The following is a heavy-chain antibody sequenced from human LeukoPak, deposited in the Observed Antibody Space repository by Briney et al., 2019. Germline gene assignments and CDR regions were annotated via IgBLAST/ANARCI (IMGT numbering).Heavy chain of an antibody. CDR1: GYTFTNSD. CDR2: INPNSDTT. CDR3: LRGNPWEILPRGDT. V-gene: IGHV1-8*02. Sequence: GASVKVSCKASGYTFTNSDINWVRQATGQGLEWMGWINPNSDTTGYAQRLQGRLTLTRDTSISTAYMELNSLTSDDTAVYYCLRGNPWEILPRGDTWGQGTLVTVSS. J-gene: IGHJ5*02. D-gene: IGHD1-26*01.